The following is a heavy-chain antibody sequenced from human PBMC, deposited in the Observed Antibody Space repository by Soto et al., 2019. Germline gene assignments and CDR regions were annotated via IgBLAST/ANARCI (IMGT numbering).Heavy chain of an antibody. D-gene: IGHD3-16*01. J-gene: IGHJ5*02. CDR3: ARAVAPYLGTWFDP. V-gene: IGHV4-30-2*01. Sequence: SETLSLTCAVSGGSISSGNSYSWSWIRQPPGKGLEWIGSISHTGSTSYNPSLKGRVTMSVDKSKNQFSLKLSSVTAADMAVYYCARAVAPYLGTWFDPWGQGTLVTVSS. CDR1: GGSISSGNSYS. CDR2: ISHTGST.